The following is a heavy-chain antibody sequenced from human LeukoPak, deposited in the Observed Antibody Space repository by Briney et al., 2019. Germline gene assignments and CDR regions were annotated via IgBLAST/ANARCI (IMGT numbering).Heavy chain of an antibody. Sequence: PGGSLRLSCAASGFTFSSYAMSWVRQAPGKGLEWVSAISGSGGSTYYADSVKGRFTISRDNSKNTLYLQMNSLRAEDTAVYYCAKGVRVCSSTSCLPLKYSYYGMDVWGQGTTVTVSS. J-gene: IGHJ6*02. CDR2: ISGSGGST. V-gene: IGHV3-23*01. CDR1: GFTFSSYA. CDR3: AKGVRVCSSTSCLPLKYSYYGMDV. D-gene: IGHD2-2*01.